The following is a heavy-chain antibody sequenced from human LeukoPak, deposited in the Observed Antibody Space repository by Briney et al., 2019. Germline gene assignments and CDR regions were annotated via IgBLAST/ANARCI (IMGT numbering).Heavy chain of an antibody. CDR1: GFTFSSYE. CDR3: AREHYFYHMDG. Sequence: GGSLRLSCAASGFTFSSYEMNWVRQAPGKGLEWVSYISSSGSTIYYADSVKGRFTISRDNAKNSLYLQMNSLRAKDTAVYYCAREHYFYHMDGWGEGTTVTVSS. CDR2: ISSSGSTI. J-gene: IGHJ6*03. V-gene: IGHV3-48*03.